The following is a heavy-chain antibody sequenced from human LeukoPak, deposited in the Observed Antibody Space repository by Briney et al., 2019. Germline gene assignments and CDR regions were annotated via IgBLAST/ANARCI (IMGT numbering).Heavy chain of an antibody. Sequence: SETLSLXCTVSGGSISSYYWSWLRQPPGKGLEWIGYIYYSGSTNYNPPLKSRVTISVDTSKNQFSLKLSSVTAADTAVYYCAREGPGCGGGSCYPHFDYWGQGTLVTVSS. CDR1: GGSISSYY. V-gene: IGHV4-59*01. CDR3: AREGPGCGGGSCYPHFDY. J-gene: IGHJ4*02. CDR2: IYYSGST. D-gene: IGHD2-15*01.